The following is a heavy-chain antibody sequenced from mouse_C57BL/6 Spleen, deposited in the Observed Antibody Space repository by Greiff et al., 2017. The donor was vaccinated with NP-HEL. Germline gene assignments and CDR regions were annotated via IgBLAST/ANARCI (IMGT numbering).Heavy chain of an antibody. CDR2: IDPSDSYT. D-gene: IGHD1-1*01. CDR1: GYTFTSYW. CDR3: ARGGLLLRSLCYFDV. Sequence: QVQLKQPGAELVMPGASVKLSCKASGYTFTSYWMHWVKQRPGQGLEWIGEIDPSDSYTNYNQKFKGKSTLTVDKSSSTAYMQLSSLTSEDSAVYYCARGGLLLRSLCYFDVWGTGTTVTVSS. V-gene: IGHV1-69*01. J-gene: IGHJ1*03.